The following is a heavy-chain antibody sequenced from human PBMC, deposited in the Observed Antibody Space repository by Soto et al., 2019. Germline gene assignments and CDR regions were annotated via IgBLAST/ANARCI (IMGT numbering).Heavy chain of an antibody. CDR2: INHSGST. V-gene: IGHV4-34*01. Sequence: SATLSLTCAVYGGSFSGYYWSWIRQPPGKGLEWIGEINHSGSTNYNPSLKSRVTISVDTSKNQFSLKLSSVTAADTAVYYCASGSGLPEGSSGWPRRSPFDYWGQGTLVTVSS. J-gene: IGHJ4*02. CDR1: GGSFSGYY. CDR3: ASGSGLPEGSSGWPRRSPFDY. D-gene: IGHD6-19*01.